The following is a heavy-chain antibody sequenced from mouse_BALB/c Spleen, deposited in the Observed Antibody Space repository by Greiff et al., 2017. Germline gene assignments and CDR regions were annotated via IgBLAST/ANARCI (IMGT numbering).Heavy chain of an antibody. V-gene: IGHV14-3*02. CDR1: GFNIKDTY. J-gene: IGHJ4*01. Sequence: EVKVEESGAELVKPGASVKLSCTASGFNIKDTYMHWVKQRPEQGLEWIGRIDPANGNTKYDPKFQGKATITADTSSNTAYLQLSSLTSEDTAVYYCAPYDGYFAMDYWGQGTSVTVSS. D-gene: IGHD2-3*01. CDR2: IDPANGNT. CDR3: APYDGYFAMDY.